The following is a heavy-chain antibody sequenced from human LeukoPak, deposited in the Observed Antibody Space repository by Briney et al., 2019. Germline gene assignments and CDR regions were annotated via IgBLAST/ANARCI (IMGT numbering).Heavy chain of an antibody. CDR1: GYTFTGYY. CDR3: AREVDYGSGSYSYGMDV. CDR2: INPNSGGT. V-gene: IGHV1-2*04. Sequence: ASVKVSCKASGYTFTGYYMHWVRQAPGQGLEWMGWINPNSGGTNYAQKFQGWVTMTRDTSISTAYMELSRLRSDDTAVYYCAREVDYGSGSYSYGMDVWGKGTTVTVSP. D-gene: IGHD3-10*01. J-gene: IGHJ6*04.